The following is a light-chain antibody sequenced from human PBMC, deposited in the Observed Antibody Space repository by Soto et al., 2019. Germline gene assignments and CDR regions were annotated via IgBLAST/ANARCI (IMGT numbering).Light chain of an antibody. CDR1: QSVSSN. J-gene: IGKJ1*01. V-gene: IGKV3-15*01. Sequence: EIVMTQSPATLSVSPGERATLSCRASQSVSSNLAWYQQKPGQAPRLLIYCASTKATGIPARFSGSGTGTKFNLNLSRLQSEDFAVYSCQQYNNWPPVTFGRGTKGDIK. CDR3: QQYNNWPPVT. CDR2: CAS.